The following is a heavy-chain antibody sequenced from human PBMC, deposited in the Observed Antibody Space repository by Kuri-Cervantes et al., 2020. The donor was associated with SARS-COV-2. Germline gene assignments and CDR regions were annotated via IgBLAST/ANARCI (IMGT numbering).Heavy chain of an antibody. CDR1: GFTFSSYA. CDR3: ARPAETGTRFDY. Sequence: GGSLRLSCAASGFTFSSYAMSWVRQAPGKGLEWVSSISSSSSYIYYADSVKGRFTISRDNAKNSLYLQMNSLRAEDTAVYYCARPAETGTRFDYWGQGTLVTVSS. D-gene: IGHD1-1*01. V-gene: IGHV3-21*01. CDR2: ISSSSSYI. J-gene: IGHJ4*02.